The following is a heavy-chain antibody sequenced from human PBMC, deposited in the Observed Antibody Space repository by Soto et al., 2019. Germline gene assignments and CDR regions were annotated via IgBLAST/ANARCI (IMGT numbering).Heavy chain of an antibody. CDR2: IIPIFGTS. V-gene: IGHV1-69*01. CDR3: AHLRMETLRLNWFDP. CDR1: GGTFSSYA. D-gene: IGHD4-17*01. Sequence: QVQLVQSGAEVKKPGSSVKVSCKASGGTFSSYAISWVRQAPGQGLEWMGGIIPIFGTSNYAQKFQRRVTITADESTSTAYMELSSLRSEDTAVYYCAHLRMETLRLNWFDPWGQGTLVTVSS. J-gene: IGHJ5*02.